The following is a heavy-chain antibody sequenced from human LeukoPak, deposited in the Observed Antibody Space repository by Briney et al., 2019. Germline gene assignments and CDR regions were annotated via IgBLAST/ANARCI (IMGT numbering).Heavy chain of an antibody. J-gene: IGHJ3*02. CDR3: ARAVTIGGDDAFDI. CDR2: ISTDNGNT. D-gene: IGHD3-3*01. Sequence: GASVKVSCKASGYSFINYDIAWVRQAPGHGLEWMGWISTDNGNTNYAQKLQGRLTMTTDTSTRTVFMELRSLRSDDTAVYYCARAVTIGGDDAFDIWGQGTLVTVSS. CDR1: GYSFINYD. V-gene: IGHV1-18*01.